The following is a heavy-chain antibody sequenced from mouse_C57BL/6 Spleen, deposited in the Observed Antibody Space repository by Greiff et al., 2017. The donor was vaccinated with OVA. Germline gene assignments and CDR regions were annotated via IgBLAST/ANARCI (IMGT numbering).Heavy chain of an antibody. V-gene: IGHV2-2*01. CDR3: AREGLGKAFAY. CDR2: IWSGGST. Sequence: QVQLKQSGPGLVQPSQSLSITCTVSGFSLSSYGVHWVRQSPGKGLEWLGVIWSGGSTDYNAAFISRLSISKDNSKSQVFFKMNSLQADDTAIYYCAREGLGKAFAYWGQGTLVTVSA. CDR1: GFSLSSYG. J-gene: IGHJ3*01. D-gene: IGHD4-1*01.